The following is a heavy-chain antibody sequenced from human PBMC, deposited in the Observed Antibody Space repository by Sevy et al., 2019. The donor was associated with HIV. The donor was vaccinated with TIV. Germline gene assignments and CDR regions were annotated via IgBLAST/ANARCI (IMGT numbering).Heavy chain of an antibody. V-gene: IGHV3-30*02. CDR1: GFIFSKYG. Sequence: GGSQRLSCAASGFIFSKYGMHWVRQAPGKGLEWVAFIWSDGSNKYYADSVMGRLTISRDNSKNTLYLQMNSLRVEDTAVYYCAKSTSGSYSGWLDPWGQGTLVTVSS. J-gene: IGHJ5*02. D-gene: IGHD3-10*01. CDR3: AKSTSGSYSGWLDP. CDR2: IWSDGSNK.